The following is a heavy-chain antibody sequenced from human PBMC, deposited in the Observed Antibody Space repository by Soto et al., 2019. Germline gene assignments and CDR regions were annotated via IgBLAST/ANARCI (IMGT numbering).Heavy chain of an antibody. Sequence: QVQLVQSGAEVKKPGASVKVSCKASGYTFTSYGINWVRQAPGQGLEWMGWISAYNGSTHYAQKRQGRVTMTADTSTSTAYMELRSLRSDDTAVYYCARVQSGYYFAYWVQGTLVTVSS. V-gene: IGHV1-18*01. CDR2: ISAYNGST. D-gene: IGHD5-12*01. CDR1: GYTFTSYG. J-gene: IGHJ4*02. CDR3: ARVQSGYYFAY.